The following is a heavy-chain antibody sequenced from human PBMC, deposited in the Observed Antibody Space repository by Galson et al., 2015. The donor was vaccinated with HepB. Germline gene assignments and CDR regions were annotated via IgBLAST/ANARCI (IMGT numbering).Heavy chain of an antibody. J-gene: IGHJ4*02. CDR1: GFSFSRDW. Sequence: SLRLSCATYGFSFSRDWMSWVRQAPGKGLEWVANIKQDESEKYYVDSVKGRFTISRDNAKNSLYLQMNSLRAEDTAIYYCAKETSSSAVDYWGQGTLVTVSS. CDR2: IKQDESEK. CDR3: AKETSSSAVDY. V-gene: IGHV3-7*01.